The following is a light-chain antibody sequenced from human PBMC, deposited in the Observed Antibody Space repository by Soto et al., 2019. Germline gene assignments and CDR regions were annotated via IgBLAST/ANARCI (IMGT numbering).Light chain of an antibody. Sequence: EIKMIQSPCSRSPSAGGGGTIAFRASHNIRNWLAWYQQKPGKAPTPLTYDASSLKSGLPARFSGSGSGTEFTLTISSLQPDDFASYNCQQYNTYSTVGQGTQLDIK. CDR3: QQYNTYST. CDR2: DAS. J-gene: IGKJ5*01. V-gene: IGKV1-5*01. CDR1: HNIRNW.